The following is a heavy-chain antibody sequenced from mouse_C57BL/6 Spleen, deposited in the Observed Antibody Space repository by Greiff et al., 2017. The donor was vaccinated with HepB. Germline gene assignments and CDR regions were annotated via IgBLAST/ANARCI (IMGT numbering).Heavy chain of an antibody. J-gene: IGHJ2*01. CDR1: GYSITSGYY. CDR2: ISYDGSN. Sequence: ESGPGLVKPSQSLSLTCSVTGYSITSGYYWNWIRQFPGNKLEWMGYISYDGSNNYNPSLKNRISITRDTSKNQFFLKLNSVTTEDTATYYCARGDYPDYWGQGTTLTVSS. CDR3: ARGDYPDY. D-gene: IGHD2-4*01. V-gene: IGHV3-6*01.